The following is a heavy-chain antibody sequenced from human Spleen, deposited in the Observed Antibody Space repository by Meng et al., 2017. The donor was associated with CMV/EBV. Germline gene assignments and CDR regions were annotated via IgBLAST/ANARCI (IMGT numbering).Heavy chain of an antibody. D-gene: IGHD2-15*01. V-gene: IGHV4-39*07. CDR2: INQSGST. J-gene: IGHJ5*02. CDR1: GCSISSSSYY. Sequence: SETLSLTCTVSGCSISSSSYYWGWIRQPPGKGLEWIGEINQSGSTNYNPSLKSRVTISVDTSKNQFSLKLSSVTAADTAVYYCARAELLLWFDPWGQGTLVTVSS. CDR3: ARAELLLWFDP.